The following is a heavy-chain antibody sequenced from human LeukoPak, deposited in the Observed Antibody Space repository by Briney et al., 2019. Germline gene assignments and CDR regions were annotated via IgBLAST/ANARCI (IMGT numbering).Heavy chain of an antibody. J-gene: IGHJ4*02. D-gene: IGHD5-18*01. V-gene: IGHV3-21*01. CDR2: ISSSSSYI. Sequence: GGSLRLSCAASGFTFSSYSMNWVRQAPGKGLEWVSSISSSSSYIYYADSLKGRFTISRDDAKNSLYLQMNSLRAEDTAVYYCARVQERLWSFDYWGQGTLVTVSS. CDR1: GFTFSSYS. CDR3: ARVQERLWSFDY.